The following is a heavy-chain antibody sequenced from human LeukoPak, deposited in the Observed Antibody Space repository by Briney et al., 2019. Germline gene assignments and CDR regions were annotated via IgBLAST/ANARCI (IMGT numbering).Heavy chain of an antibody. Sequence: GGSLRLSCAASGFTFSDSYMTWVRQAPGKGVEWVAYISGSGHDINYSESAKGRFTTSRDNAKNSLYLQMSSLRAEDTAVYYCARDLTGTGTTWFDPWGQGTLVTVSS. V-gene: IGHV3-11*04. J-gene: IGHJ5*02. CDR3: ARDLTGTGTTWFDP. D-gene: IGHD1-1*01. CDR2: ISGSGHDI. CDR1: GFTFSDSY.